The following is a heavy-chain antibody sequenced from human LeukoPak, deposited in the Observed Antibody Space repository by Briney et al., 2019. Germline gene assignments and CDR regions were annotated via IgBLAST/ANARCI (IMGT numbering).Heavy chain of an antibody. CDR1: GFTFSDYS. D-gene: IGHD3-10*02. CDR3: AELGITMIGGV. CDR2: INHSGGTM. J-gene: IGHJ6*04. Sequence: GGSLRLSCAASGFTFSDYSMNWVRQAPGKGLEWVSYINHSGGTMYYAASVRGRFTISRDNAENSLYLQMNSLRAEDTAVYYCAELGITMIGGVWGKGTTVTISS. V-gene: IGHV3-48*01.